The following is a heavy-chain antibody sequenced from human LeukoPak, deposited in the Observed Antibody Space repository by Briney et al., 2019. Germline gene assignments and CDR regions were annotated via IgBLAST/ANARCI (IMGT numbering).Heavy chain of an antibody. CDR2: IIPIFGTA. V-gene: IGHV1-69*13. CDR1: GGTFSSYA. CDR3: ARGFDIVVVPAAIGVDAFDI. J-gene: IGHJ3*02. D-gene: IGHD2-2*01. Sequence: ASVKVSCKASGGTFSSYAISWVRQAPGQGLEWMGGIIPIFGTANYAQKFQGRVTITADESTSTAYMELSSLRSEDTAVYYCARGFDIVVVPAAIGVDAFDIWGQGTMVTVSS.